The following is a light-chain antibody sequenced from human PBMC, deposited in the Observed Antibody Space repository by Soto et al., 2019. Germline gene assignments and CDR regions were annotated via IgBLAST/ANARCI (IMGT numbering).Light chain of an antibody. CDR2: GAS. CDR3: QQYNNWPPWT. J-gene: IGKJ1*01. CDR1: QSVSSN. V-gene: IGKV3-15*01. Sequence: EIVMTHTRATLSVSGGERRTRSCRASQSVSSNLAWYQQKPGQAPRLLIYGASTRATGIPARFSGSGSGTEFTLTICSLQSEDVAVYCCQQYNNWPPWTFGQGTKVDIK.